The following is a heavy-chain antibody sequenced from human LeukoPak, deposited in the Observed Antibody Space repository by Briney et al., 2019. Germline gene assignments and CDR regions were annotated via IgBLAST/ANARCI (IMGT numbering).Heavy chain of an antibody. J-gene: IGHJ5*02. V-gene: IGHV5-51*01. CDR2: IYPGDSDH. CDR1: GYNFTTLW. D-gene: IGHD2-2*01. Sequence: GESLKISFQGSGYNFTTLWIGLVRQMPGKGLEWIWTIYPGDSDHRYTTSFQGQVNISADKSISTGYLQWSSLKASDTAMSYCASKPKYCSSTSCSGFDPWGQGTLVTVSS. CDR3: ASKPKYCSSTSCSGFDP.